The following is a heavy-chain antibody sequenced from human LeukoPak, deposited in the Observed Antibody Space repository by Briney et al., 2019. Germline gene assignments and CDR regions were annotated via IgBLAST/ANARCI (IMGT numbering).Heavy chain of an antibody. Sequence: SETLSLTCTVSGGSISSGDYYWSWIRQPPGKGLEWIGYIYYSGSTYYNPSLKSRVTMSVDTSKNQFSLNLRSVTAADTAVYYCARDTVASSDAFDIWGQGTMVTVSS. CDR1: GGSISSGDYY. CDR2: IYYSGST. J-gene: IGHJ3*02. D-gene: IGHD2-21*01. CDR3: ARDTVASSDAFDI. V-gene: IGHV4-30-4*01.